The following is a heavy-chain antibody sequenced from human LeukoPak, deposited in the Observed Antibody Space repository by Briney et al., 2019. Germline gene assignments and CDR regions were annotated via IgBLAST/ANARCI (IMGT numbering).Heavy chain of an antibody. CDR3: AVSWYSASDYYYYYMDV. CDR1: GYTFTSYA. Sequence: ASVKVSCKASGYTFTSYAMNWVRQAPGQGLEWMGWINTNTGNPTYAQGFTGRFVFSLDTSVSTAYLQISSLKAEDTAVYYCAVSWYSASDYYYYYMDVWGKGTTVTVSS. D-gene: IGHD6-13*01. CDR2: INTNTGNP. J-gene: IGHJ6*03. V-gene: IGHV7-4-1*02.